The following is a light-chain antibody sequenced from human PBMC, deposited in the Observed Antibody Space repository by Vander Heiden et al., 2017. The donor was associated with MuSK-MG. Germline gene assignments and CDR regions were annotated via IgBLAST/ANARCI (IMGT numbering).Light chain of an antibody. Sequence: SYELTHPPSVSVSPGQTASITCSGHKLGDNYACWYQQKPGQSPVLVIYQDSKRPSGIPERFSGSNSGNTATLTISGTQAMDEADYYCQAWDSSTVVFGGGTKLTVL. CDR2: QDS. J-gene: IGLJ2*01. CDR3: QAWDSSTVV. CDR1: KLGDNY. V-gene: IGLV3-1*01.